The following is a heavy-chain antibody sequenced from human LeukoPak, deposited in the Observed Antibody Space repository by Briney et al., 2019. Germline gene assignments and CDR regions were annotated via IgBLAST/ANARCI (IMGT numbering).Heavy chain of an antibody. D-gene: IGHD5-12*01. J-gene: IGHJ5*02. CDR3: ASGAEGYVFDP. CDR1: GFTFSSYS. CDR2: ISSSSRTK. V-gene: IGHV3-48*01. Sequence: GSLRLSCAASGFTFSSYSMNWVRPAPGKGLEWVSYISSSSRTKYYADSVKGRFTISRDNAKNSLYLQMNSLRAEDTAVYYCASGAEGYVFDPWGQGTLVTVSS.